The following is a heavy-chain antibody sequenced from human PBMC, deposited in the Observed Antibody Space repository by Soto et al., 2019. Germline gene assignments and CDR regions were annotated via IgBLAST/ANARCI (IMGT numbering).Heavy chain of an antibody. CDR3: ARDGSGGSGSLYDLDY. J-gene: IGHJ4*02. V-gene: IGHV1-69*01. Sequence: HVQLVQSGAEVKKPGSSVKVSCKASGGTFSSYAISWVRQAPGQGLEWMGGIIPIFGTANYAQKFQGRVTITADESTRTDYMELSSLRSEDTAVYYCARDGSGGSGSLYDLDYWGQGTMVTVSS. CDR1: GGTFSSYA. CDR2: IIPIFGTA. D-gene: IGHD3-10*01.